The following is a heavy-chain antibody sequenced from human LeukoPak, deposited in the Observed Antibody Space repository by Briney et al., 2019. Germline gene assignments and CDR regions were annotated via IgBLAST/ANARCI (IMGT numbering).Heavy chain of an antibody. CDR3: ARDQRYAFDY. CDR2: IRASTEGA. CDR1: GFTFSDYP. V-gene: IGHV3-48*02. Sequence: GGSLRLSCATSGFTFSDYPMNWVRQAPGKGLEWVSNIRASTEGANYAIYGDSVKGRVTFSRDDAKSTLYLHMHSLRDDDTAVYYCARDQRYAFDYWGQGILVTVSS. J-gene: IGHJ4*02. D-gene: IGHD3-9*01.